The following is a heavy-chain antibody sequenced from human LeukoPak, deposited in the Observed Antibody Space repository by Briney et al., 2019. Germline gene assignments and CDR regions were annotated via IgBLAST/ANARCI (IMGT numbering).Heavy chain of an antibody. J-gene: IGHJ6*02. D-gene: IGHD4-23*01. CDR1: GFTFSSYD. CDR2: IGTAGDT. CDR3: ARDAGGNFGYYYGMDV. V-gene: IGHV3-13*01. Sequence: GGSLRLSCAASGFTFSSYDMHWVRQATGKGLEWVSAIGTAGDTYYPGSVKGRFTISRENAKNSLYLQMNSLRAGDTAVYYCARDAGGNFGYYYGMDVWGQGTTVTVSS.